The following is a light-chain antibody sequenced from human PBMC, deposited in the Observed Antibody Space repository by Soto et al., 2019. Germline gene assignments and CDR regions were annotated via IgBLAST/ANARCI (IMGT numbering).Light chain of an antibody. Sequence: DIQMTQSPSTLSASVGDRVTITFRASQRISSWLAWYQQKPGKAPKLLIYTASSLKSGVPSRFSGSGSGTEFTLTISSLQPDDFATYYCQQYNSYSRETFGQGTKVEIQ. J-gene: IGKJ1*01. V-gene: IGKV1-5*03. CDR3: QQYNSYSRET. CDR1: QRISSW. CDR2: TAS.